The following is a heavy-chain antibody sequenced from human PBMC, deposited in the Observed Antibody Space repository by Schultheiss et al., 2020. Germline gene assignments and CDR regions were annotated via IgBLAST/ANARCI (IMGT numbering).Heavy chain of an antibody. CDR1: GFTVSSNE. Sequence: GGSLRLSCAASGFTVSSNEMSWVRQAPGKGLEWVAVIWYDGSNKYYADSVKGRFTISRDNSKNTLYLQMNSLRAEDTAVYYCAKPSLVVAAKYYYYYMDVWGKGTTVTVSS. J-gene: IGHJ6*03. CDR2: IWYDGSNK. CDR3: AKPSLVVAAKYYYYYMDV. V-gene: IGHV3-33*06. D-gene: IGHD2-15*01.